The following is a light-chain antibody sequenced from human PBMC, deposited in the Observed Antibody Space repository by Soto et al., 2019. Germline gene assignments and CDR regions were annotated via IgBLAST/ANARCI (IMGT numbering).Light chain of an antibody. CDR1: QTISSY. CDR2: AAS. J-gene: IGKJ1*01. Sequence: DIQMTQSPASLSGSVGDRVTITFRASQTISSYLNWYQKKPGKAPTLLIYAASTLQSGVPSRFSGSRSGTDFTLTISSLQPEDFASYYCQQSSRTPWTFGQGTKVDI. CDR3: QQSSRTPWT. V-gene: IGKV1-39*01.